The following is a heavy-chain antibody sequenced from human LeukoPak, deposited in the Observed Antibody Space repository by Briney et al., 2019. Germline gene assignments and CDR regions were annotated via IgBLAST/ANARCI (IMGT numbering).Heavy chain of an antibody. Sequence: SETLSLTCAVYGGSFSGYYWSWIRQPPGKGLEWIGEINHSGSTNYNPSLKSRVTISVDTSKNQFSLKLSSVTAADTAVYYCARAVYSSSWPLWGQGTLVTVSS. CDR1: GGSFSGYY. V-gene: IGHV4-34*01. CDR3: ARAVYSSSWPL. J-gene: IGHJ4*02. CDR2: INHSGST. D-gene: IGHD6-13*01.